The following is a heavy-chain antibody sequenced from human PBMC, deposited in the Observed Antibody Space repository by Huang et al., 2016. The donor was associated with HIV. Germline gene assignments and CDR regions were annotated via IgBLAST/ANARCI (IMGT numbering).Heavy chain of an antibody. J-gene: IGHJ4*02. CDR3: ASQHIGAAATWF. V-gene: IGHV4-39*01. CDR1: GDFISSTNYY. Sequence: QLQLQESGPGQVKPSETLSLTCTVSGDFISSTNYYWGWIRQSPGKGREWGGSVYQSGSTNYNPSLKSRVTLSVDTSRNQFSLRLNSVTAADTAVYYCASQHIGAAATWFWGRGTQVAVSS. CDR2: VYQSGST. D-gene: IGHD6-13*01.